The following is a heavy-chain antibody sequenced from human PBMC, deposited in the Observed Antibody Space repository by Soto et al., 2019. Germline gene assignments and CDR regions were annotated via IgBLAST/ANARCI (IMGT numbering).Heavy chain of an antibody. CDR2: IKQDGSEK. J-gene: IGHJ6*02. CDR3: ARLKHESIAVAGTDYYYYGMDV. V-gene: IGHV3-7*03. CDR1: GLTFSSYW. D-gene: IGHD6-19*01. Sequence: GGSLRISSAASGLTFSSYWMSWVRQAPGKGLEWVANIKQDGSEKYYVDSVKGRFTISRDNAKNSLYLQMNSLRAEDTAVYYCARLKHESIAVAGTDYYYYGMDVWVQGTTVTVSS.